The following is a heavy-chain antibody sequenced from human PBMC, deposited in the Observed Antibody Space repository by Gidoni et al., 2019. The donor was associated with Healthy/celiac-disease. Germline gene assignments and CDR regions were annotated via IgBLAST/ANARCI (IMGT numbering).Heavy chain of an antibody. J-gene: IGHJ4*02. Sequence: QVQLQESGPGLVKPSETLSLTCTVSGGSISSYYWGWIRQPPGKGLEWIGYIYYSGSTNYNPSLKSRVTISVDTSKNQFSLKLSSVTAADTAVYYCARAAPSGGSFFFDYWGQGTLVTVSS. CDR1: GGSISSYY. CDR3: ARAAPSGGSFFFDY. CDR2: IYYSGST. D-gene: IGHD5-12*01. V-gene: IGHV4-59*01.